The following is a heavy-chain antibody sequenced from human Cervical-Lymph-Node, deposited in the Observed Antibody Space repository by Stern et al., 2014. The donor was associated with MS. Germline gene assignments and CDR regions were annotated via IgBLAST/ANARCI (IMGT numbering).Heavy chain of an antibody. CDR2: INPNSGAT. CDR1: KNTFTGYY. V-gene: IGHV1-2*02. D-gene: IGHD1-26*01. CDR3: ARISLGSGIDY. Sequence: QVQLVQSGAEVKKPGASVKVTCKASKNTFTGYYIHWVRQAPGQGLEWMGWINPNSGATNYAQRFQDRVSLTGDTSNTLAYMELDRLTSDDTAVYYCARISLGSGIDYWGQGSLVTVSS. J-gene: IGHJ4*02.